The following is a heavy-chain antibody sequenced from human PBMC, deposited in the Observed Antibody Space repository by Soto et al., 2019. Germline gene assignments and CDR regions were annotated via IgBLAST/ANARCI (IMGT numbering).Heavy chain of an antibody. V-gene: IGHV3-30*18. CDR3: AKWEDRCYGFAFDY. CDR1: GFTFRSYG. CDR2: ISYDGSNE. J-gene: IGHJ4*02. Sequence: QVQLVESGGGVVQPGRSLRLSCAASGFTFRSYGMHWVRQTPGKGLEWVAGISYDGSNEYYADSVKGRFTISRDNSKNTLYLQTDSLKTEDTAVYYCAKWEDRCYGFAFDYWGQGPLVTVSS. D-gene: IGHD1-26*01.